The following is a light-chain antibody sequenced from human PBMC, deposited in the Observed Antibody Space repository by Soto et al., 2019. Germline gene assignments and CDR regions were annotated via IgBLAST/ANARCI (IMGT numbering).Light chain of an antibody. Sequence: EIVLTQSPATLSLSPGERATLSCGASQSVSSSYVAWYQQKPGLAPRLLIYDASSRATGIPDRFSGSGSGTDFTLTISRLEPEDFAVYYCQHYGSSPRTFGQGTKVEIK. CDR1: QSVSSSY. V-gene: IGKV3D-20*01. J-gene: IGKJ1*01. CDR2: DAS. CDR3: QHYGSSPRT.